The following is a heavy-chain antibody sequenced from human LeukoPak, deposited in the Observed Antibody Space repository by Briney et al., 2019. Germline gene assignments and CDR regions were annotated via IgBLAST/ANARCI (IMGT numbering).Heavy chain of an antibody. D-gene: IGHD2-2*01. J-gene: IGHJ4*02. Sequence: ASVTVSCKASGYIFTTLDINWVRQATGQGLEWLGWMNPNSGHTGFAQKFQGRLTLTRNTSISTAYMELTSLRSEDTAVYYCARGDIVVVPAAMAGFDYWGQGTLVTVSS. CDR1: GYIFTTLD. CDR3: ARGDIVVVPAAMAGFDY. CDR2: MNPNSGHT. V-gene: IGHV1-8*03.